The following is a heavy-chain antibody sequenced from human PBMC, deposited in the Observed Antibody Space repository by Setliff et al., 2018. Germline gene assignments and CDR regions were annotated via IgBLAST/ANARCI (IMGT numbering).Heavy chain of an antibody. CDR1: GGSISNYY. V-gene: IGHV4-59*08. Sequence: SETLSLTCTVSGGSISNYYWSWIRQPPGKGLEWIAFINYNGRTKYNPSLKSRVTISVDTSKNQFSLKLPSVTAADTAVYYCARHLLTGDSSFDYWGQGTLVTVSS. D-gene: IGHD7-27*01. J-gene: IGHJ4*02. CDR2: INYNGRT. CDR3: ARHLLTGDSSFDY.